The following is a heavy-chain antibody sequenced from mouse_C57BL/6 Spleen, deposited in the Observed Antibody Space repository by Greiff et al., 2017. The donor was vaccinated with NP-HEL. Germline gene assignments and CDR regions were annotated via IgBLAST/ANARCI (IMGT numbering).Heavy chain of an antibody. CDR1: GYTFTSYW. D-gene: IGHD3-2*02. CDR2: IDPSDSYT. J-gene: IGHJ4*01. Sequence: QVHVKQPGAELVMPGASVKLSCKASGYTFTSYWMHWVKQRPGQGLEWIGEIDPSDSYTNYNQKFKGKSTLTVDKSSSTAYMQLSSLTSEDSAVYYCARSTAQATMDYWGQGTSVTVSS. V-gene: IGHV1-69*01. CDR3: ARSTAQATMDY.